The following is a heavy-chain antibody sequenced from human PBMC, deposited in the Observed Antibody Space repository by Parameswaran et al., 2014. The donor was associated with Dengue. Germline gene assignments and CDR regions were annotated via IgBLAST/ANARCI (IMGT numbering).Heavy chain of an antibody. J-gene: IGHJ4*02. D-gene: IGHD3-3*01. CDR3: ARSSVPFWSGLGEEGYYFDY. CDR2: IYYSGST. V-gene: IGHV4-59*01. Sequence: VRQMPGKGLEWIGYIYYSGSTNYNPSLKSRVTISVDTSKNQFSLKLSSVTAADTAVYYCARSSVPFWSGLGEEGYYFDYWGQGTLVTVSS.